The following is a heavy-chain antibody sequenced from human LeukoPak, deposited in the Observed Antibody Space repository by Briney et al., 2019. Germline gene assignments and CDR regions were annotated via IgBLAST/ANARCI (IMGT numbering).Heavy chain of an antibody. CDR2: ISSSSSYI. V-gene: IGHV3-21*01. D-gene: IGHD3-22*01. CDR1: GFTFSSYW. J-gene: IGHJ4*02. CDR3: ARDRVDSSGYYPASPYGY. Sequence: GGSLRLSCAASGFTFSSYWMSWVRQAPGKGLEWVSSISSSSSYIYYADSVKGRFTISRDNAKNSLYLQMNSLRAEDTAVYYCARDRVDSSGYYPASPYGYWGQGTLVTVSS.